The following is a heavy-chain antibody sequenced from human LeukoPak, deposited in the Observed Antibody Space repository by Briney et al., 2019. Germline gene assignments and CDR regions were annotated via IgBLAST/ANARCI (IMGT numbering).Heavy chain of an antibody. D-gene: IGHD6-19*01. CDR1: GFTFDDYA. J-gene: IGHJ4*02. Sequence: PGGSLRLSCATSGFTFDDYAMSWVRQAPGKGLEWVSGINWNGGSIGYADSVKGRFTISRDNPDNTLDLQMNSLTAEDTAVYYCAKGPVAVAGYYFDHWGQGTLVTVSS. CDR2: INWNGGSI. CDR3: AKGPVAVAGYYFDH. V-gene: IGHV3-20*04.